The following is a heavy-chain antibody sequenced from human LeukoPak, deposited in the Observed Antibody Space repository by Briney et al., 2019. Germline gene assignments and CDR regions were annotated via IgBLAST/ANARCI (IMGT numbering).Heavy chain of an antibody. Sequence: EGSLRLSCAASGFTFSSYEMNWVRQAPGKGLEWVSSISSSSSYIYYADSVKGRFTISRDNAKNSLYLQMSSLRAEDTAVYYCASTVTTFGNWGQGTLVTVSS. D-gene: IGHD4-17*01. CDR2: ISSSSSYI. CDR3: ASTVTTFGN. J-gene: IGHJ4*02. CDR1: GFTFSSYE. V-gene: IGHV3-21*01.